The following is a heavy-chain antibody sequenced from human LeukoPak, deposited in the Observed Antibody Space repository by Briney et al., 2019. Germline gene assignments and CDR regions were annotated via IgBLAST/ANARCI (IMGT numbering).Heavy chain of an antibody. V-gene: IGHV4-31*03. J-gene: IGHJ6*02. CDR1: GGSISSGGYY. CDR3: ARDQMGVQQLFRSYYYGMDV. CDR2: IYYSGST. Sequence: SETLSLTCTVSGGSISSGGYYWRWIRQHPGKGLEWIGYIYYSGSTYYNPSLKSRVTISVDTSKNQFSLKLSSVTAADTAVCYCARDQMGVQQLFRSYYYGMDVWGQGTTVTVSS. D-gene: IGHD4-11*01.